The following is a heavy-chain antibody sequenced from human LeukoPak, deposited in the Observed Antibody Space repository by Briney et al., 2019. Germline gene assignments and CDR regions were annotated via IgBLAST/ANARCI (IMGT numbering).Heavy chain of an antibody. Sequence: GGSLRLSCAASGFTFSSYGMSWVRQAPGKGLEWVSAISGSGGSTYYADSVKGRFTISRDNAKNSLYLQMNTLRAEDTAVYYCARDWNYGGGFDYWGQGTLVTVSS. J-gene: IGHJ4*02. CDR2: ISGSGGST. D-gene: IGHD3-16*01. V-gene: IGHV3-23*01. CDR1: GFTFSSYG. CDR3: ARDWNYGGGFDY.